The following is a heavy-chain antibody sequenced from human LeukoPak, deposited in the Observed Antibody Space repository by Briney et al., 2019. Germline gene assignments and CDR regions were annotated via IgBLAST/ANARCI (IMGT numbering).Heavy chain of an antibody. CDR1: GFTFSAYW. D-gene: IGHD6-19*01. V-gene: IGHV3-74*01. J-gene: IGHJ2*01. CDR3: ARSGAVAWSFDL. CDR2: LNTDGSDT. Sequence: GGSLRLSCAASGFTFSAYWMHWVRQAPGKGLVWVSRLNTDGSDTRYADSVQGRFTISRDNAKNTLYLQMNSLRAEDTAVYYCARSGAVAWSFDLWGRGTLVTVSS.